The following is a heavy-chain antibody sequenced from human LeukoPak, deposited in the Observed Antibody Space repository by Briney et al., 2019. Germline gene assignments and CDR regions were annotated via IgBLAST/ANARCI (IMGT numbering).Heavy chain of an antibody. J-gene: IGHJ4*02. CDR1: GYTLTELS. D-gene: IGHD1-1*01. CDR3: ATGRTGTTRPIDY. CDR2: FDPEDGET. Sequence: EASVKVSCEVSGYTLTELSMHWVRQAPGKGLEWMGGFDPEDGETIYAQKFQGRVTMTEDTSTDTAYMELSSLRSEDTAVYYCATGRTGTTRPIDYWGQGTLVTVSS. V-gene: IGHV1-24*01.